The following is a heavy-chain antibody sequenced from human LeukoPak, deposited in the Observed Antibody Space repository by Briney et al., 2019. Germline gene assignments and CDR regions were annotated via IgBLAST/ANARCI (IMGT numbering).Heavy chain of an antibody. J-gene: IGHJ4*02. D-gene: IGHD4-11*01. Sequence: PGGSMRLSCAASGFTFSHFGFHWVRQAPGKGLEWVAVIWSDGTNKYYGDSVKGQFIIQRDDSQKTVYLQMNRLRAEDTAIYYCAKDAQRGFGYSNSLEYWGQGSLVTVSS. CDR1: GFTFSHFG. CDR3: AKDAQRGFGYSNSLEY. CDR2: IWSDGTNK. V-gene: IGHV3-33*06.